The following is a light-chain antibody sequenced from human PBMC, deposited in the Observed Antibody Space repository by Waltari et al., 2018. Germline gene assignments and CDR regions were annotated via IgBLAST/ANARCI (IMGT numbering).Light chain of an antibody. J-gene: IGLJ3*02. CDR1: SGYSSSI. Sequence: PVLTQPSSAPASLGSSVMLTCTLSSGYSSSIIVRHQQQQGKAPQDLMKLDGSGNNNKGGGVPDRFSGTSAGADRYLTISNHRSEDEADYYCETWDYNIRVFGGGTKLTVL. CDR3: ETWDYNIRV. V-gene: IGLV4-60*03. CDR2: LDGSGNN.